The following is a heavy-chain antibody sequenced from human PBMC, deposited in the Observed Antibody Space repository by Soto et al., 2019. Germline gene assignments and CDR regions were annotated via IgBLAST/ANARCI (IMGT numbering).Heavy chain of an antibody. CDR3: ARGYYESSGYPSYFDY. CDR2: IYPGDSDT. V-gene: IGHV5-51*01. CDR1: GYRFTSYW. Sequence: GESLKISCKGSGYRFTSYWIGWVRQMPGKGLEWMGIIYPGDSDTRYSPSFQGQVTISVDKSISTAYLQWSSLKASDTAMYYCARGYYESSGYPSYFDYWGQGTLVTV. D-gene: IGHD3-22*01. J-gene: IGHJ4*02.